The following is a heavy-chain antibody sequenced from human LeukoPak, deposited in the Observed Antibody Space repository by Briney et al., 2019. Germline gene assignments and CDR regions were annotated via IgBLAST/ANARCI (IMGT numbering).Heavy chain of an antibody. D-gene: IGHD3-22*01. CDR2: ISGSGGYT. V-gene: IGHV3-23*01. J-gene: IGHJ4*02. Sequence: GGSLRLSCAASGFTFSSYAMSWVRQAPGKGLEWVSAISGSGGYTYYADSVKGRFTISRDTSKNTLYLQMSSLRAEDTAVYYCATRDDSSGYIFWGQGTLVTVSS. CDR3: ATRDDSSGYIF. CDR1: GFTFSSYA.